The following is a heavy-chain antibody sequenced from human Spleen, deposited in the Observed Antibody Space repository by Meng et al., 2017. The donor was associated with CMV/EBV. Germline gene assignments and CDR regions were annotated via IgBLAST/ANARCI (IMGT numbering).Heavy chain of an antibody. D-gene: IGHD5/OR15-5a*01. Sequence: SETLSLTCTVSGGSVSSGSYYWSWIRQPPGKGLEWIGYIHYSRSTNYNPSLKSRVTISVDTSKNQFSLKLSSVTAADTAAYYCAGDSTYYFDYWGQGTLVTVSS. CDR3: AGDSTYYFDY. V-gene: IGHV4-61*01. CDR2: IHYSRST. CDR1: GGSVSSGSYY. J-gene: IGHJ4*02.